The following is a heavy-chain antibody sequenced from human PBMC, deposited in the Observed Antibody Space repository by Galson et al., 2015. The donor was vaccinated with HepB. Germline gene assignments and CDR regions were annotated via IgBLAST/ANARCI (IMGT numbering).Heavy chain of an antibody. V-gene: IGHV3-33*01. CDR2: MWSDGINK. D-gene: IGHD2-15*01. CDR3: ARGGCSAGSCSSVWRYWYFDL. J-gene: IGHJ2*01. CDR1: GFIFSNSG. Sequence: SLRLSCAASGFIFSNSGMHWVRQAPGKGLEWVALMWSDGINKYYADSVKGRFAISRDISKNTLYLQMDSLRAEDTAVYYCARGGCSAGSCSSVWRYWYFDLWGRGTLVTVSS.